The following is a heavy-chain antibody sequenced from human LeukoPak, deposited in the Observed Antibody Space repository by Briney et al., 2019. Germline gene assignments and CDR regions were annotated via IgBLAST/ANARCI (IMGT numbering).Heavy chain of an antibody. CDR1: GFTFSSYA. CDR3: AKGTRDWNTVDY. J-gene: IGHJ4*02. V-gene: IGHV3-23*01. D-gene: IGHD1/OR15-1a*01. Sequence: GSLRLSCAASGFTFSSYAMSWVRQAPGKGLEWVSAISGSGGSTYYADSVKGRFTISRDNSKNALYLQMNSLRAEDTAVYYCAKGTRDWNTVDYWGQGTLVTVSS. CDR2: ISGSGGST.